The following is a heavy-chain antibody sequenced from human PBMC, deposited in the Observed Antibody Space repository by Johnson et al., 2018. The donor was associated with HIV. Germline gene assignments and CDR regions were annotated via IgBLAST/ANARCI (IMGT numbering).Heavy chain of an antibody. CDR2: ISWNSGSI. Sequence: VQLVESGGGLVQPGRSLRLSCAASGFTFDDYAMHWVRQAPGKGLEWVSGISWNSGSIAYADSVKGRFTISRDNSKNTLYLQMNSLRAEDTAVYYCASAWGELDDAFDIWGQGTMVTVSS. D-gene: IGHD1-26*01. J-gene: IGHJ3*02. CDR3: ASAWGELDDAFDI. CDR1: GFTFDDYA. V-gene: IGHV3-9*01.